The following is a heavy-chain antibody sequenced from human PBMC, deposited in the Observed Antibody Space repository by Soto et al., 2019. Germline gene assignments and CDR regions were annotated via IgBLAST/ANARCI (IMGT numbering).Heavy chain of an antibody. D-gene: IGHD3-10*02. CDR2: ISGTGGNT. CDR1: GCTFSTYA. J-gene: IGHJ4*02. CDR3: AKAPMSLEPASY. V-gene: IGHV3-23*01. Sequence: EVQLLESGGGLVQPGGSLRLSCAASGCTFSTYAMSWVRQAPGKGLEWVSGISGTGGNTFYADSVKGRFTISRDNSKNTLFLQMNRLTAADTAVYYCAKAPMSLEPASYWGQGTLVTVSS.